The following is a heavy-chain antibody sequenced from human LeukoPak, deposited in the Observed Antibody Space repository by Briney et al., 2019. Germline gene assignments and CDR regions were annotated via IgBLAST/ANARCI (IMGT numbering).Heavy chain of an antibody. CDR3: ARSGTAAAGDAFDI. Sequence: ASVKVSCKASGYTFTGYYMHWVRQAPGQGLEWMGWINPNSGGTNYAQKFQGRVTMTRDTSISTAYMELSRLRSDDTAVYYCARSGTAAAGDAFDIRGQGTMVTVSS. J-gene: IGHJ3*02. D-gene: IGHD6-13*01. V-gene: IGHV1-2*02. CDR1: GYTFTGYY. CDR2: INPNSGGT.